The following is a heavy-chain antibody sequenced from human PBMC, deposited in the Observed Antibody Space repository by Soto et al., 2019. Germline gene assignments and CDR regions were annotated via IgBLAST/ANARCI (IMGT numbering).Heavy chain of an antibody. CDR2: TYYRSKWYN. CDR3: ARGIAGTGFDY. CDR1: GDSVSSYTAA. J-gene: IGHJ4*02. D-gene: IGHD6-13*01. Sequence: PSQTLSLPCAISGDSVSSYTAAWSLIRQTPSRGLEWLGRTYYRSKWYNDYAVSVKSRITINPDTSKNQVSLQLNSVTPEDTAVYYCARGIAGTGFDYWDQGTLVTVSS. V-gene: IGHV6-1*01.